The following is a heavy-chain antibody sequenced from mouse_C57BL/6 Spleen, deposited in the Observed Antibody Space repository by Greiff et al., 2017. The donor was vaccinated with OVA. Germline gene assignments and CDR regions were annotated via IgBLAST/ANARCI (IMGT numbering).Heavy chain of an antibody. CDR1: GYTFTDYY. D-gene: IGHD2-3*01. V-gene: IGHV1-76*01. CDR2: IYPGSGNT. J-gene: IGHJ2*01. Sequence: VQLQQSGAELVRPGASVKLSCKASGYTFTDYYINWVKQRPGQGLEWIARIYPGSGNTYYNEKFKGKATLTAEKSSSTAYMQLSSLTSEDSAVYFCARDGDGYSFDYWGQGTTLTVSS. CDR3: ARDGDGYSFDY.